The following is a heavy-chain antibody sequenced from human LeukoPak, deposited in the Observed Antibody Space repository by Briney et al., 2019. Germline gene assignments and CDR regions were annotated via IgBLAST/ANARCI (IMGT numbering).Heavy chain of an antibody. J-gene: IGHJ4*02. D-gene: IGHD1-7*01. V-gene: IGHV3-30-3*01. Sequence: PGGSLRLSCAASGFTFSSYAMHWVRQAPGKGLEWVAVISYDGSNKYYADSVKGRFTISRDNSKNTLYLQMNSLRAEDTAVYYCAVYNWNSKRDFDYWGQGTLVTVSS. CDR1: GFTFSSYA. CDR3: AVYNWNSKRDFDY. CDR2: ISYDGSNK.